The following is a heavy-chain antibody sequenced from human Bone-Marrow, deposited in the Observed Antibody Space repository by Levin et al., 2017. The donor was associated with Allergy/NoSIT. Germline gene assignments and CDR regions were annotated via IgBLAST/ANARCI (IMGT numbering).Heavy chain of an antibody. J-gene: IGHJ6*02. Sequence: GESLKISCAASGFTFSIYSMKWVRQAPGKGLEWISYISSSSSTIYYADSVKGRFTISRDNAKNSLYLQMNSLRAEDTAVYYCARHNDEVGATRRHYYYYGMDGWGQGTTVTVSS. CDR2: ISSSSSTI. CDR1: GFTFSIYS. V-gene: IGHV3-48*01. D-gene: IGHD1-26*01. CDR3: ARHNDEVGATRRHYYYYGMDG.